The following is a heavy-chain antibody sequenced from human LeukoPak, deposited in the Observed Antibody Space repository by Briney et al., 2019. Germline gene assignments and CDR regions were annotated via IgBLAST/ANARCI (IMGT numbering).Heavy chain of an antibody. Sequence: PGGSLRLSCAASEFTFTSYELNWVRQAPGKGLEWVSYISSSGNTISYADSVKGRFTISRDNAKNSLYLQMISLRAEDTAVYYCAKFMGALDSWGQGTLVTVSS. D-gene: IGHD1-26*01. V-gene: IGHV3-48*03. CDR2: ISSSGNTI. CDR1: EFTFTSYE. J-gene: IGHJ4*02. CDR3: AKFMGALDS.